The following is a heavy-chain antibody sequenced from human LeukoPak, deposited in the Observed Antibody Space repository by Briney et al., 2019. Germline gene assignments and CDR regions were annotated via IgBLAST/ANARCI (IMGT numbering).Heavy chain of an antibody. J-gene: IGHJ4*02. V-gene: IGHV1-46*01. CDR3: ARGPPVREQQLDY. D-gene: IGHD1/OR15-1a*01. Sequence: ASVNVSCKSSGYTFTSYYMHGVRQAPGQGLEGMGIINPSGGSTGYAQKFQGRVTMTRDTSTSTVYMELSSLRSEDTAVYYCARGPPVREQQLDYWGQGTLVTVSS. CDR1: GYTFTSYY. CDR2: INPSGGST.